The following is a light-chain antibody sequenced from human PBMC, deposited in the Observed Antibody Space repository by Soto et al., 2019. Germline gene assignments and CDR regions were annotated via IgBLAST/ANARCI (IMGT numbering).Light chain of an antibody. CDR2: GAS. CDR1: QSVDIN. CDR3: QQYRNWPRT. J-gene: IGKJ1*01. V-gene: IGKV3-15*01. Sequence: EIVLTQSPATLSVSPGDRVTLSCRASQSVDINLAWYQQRPGQAPRLLVYGASTKATDMPGRFSGRGSGTEFTLTINNLQSEDFAVYYCQQYRNWPRTVGQGTKGEIK.